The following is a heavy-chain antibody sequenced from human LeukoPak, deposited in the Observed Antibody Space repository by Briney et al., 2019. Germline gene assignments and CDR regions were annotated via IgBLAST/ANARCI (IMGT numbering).Heavy chain of an antibody. J-gene: IGHJ4*02. CDR2: ISADNGKT. D-gene: IGHD3-10*01. CDR1: GYTFTSYG. CDR3: ARGGSLWSRGRQYDY. V-gene: IGHV1-18*01. Sequence: ASVKVSCKASGYTFTSYGISWVRQAPGQGLEWMGWISADNGKTNYVQKFQGRLTMTTDTSTSTAYMELRSLRSDDTAVYYCARGGSLWSRGRQYDYWGQGTLVTVSS.